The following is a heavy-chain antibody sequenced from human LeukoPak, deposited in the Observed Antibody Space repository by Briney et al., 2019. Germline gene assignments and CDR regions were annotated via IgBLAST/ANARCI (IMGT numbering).Heavy chain of an antibody. CDR1: GFTFSSST. J-gene: IGHJ4*02. CDR2: ISSSSSTI. CDR3: ASRGPLSGAWYF. D-gene: IGHD6-19*01. Sequence: PGGSLRLSCAATGFTFSSSTMNWVRQAPGKGLERISFISSSSSTIYYADSVKGRFTISRDNAKNSLYLQMNSLRAEDTAVYYCASRGPLSGAWYFWGQGTLVTVSS. V-gene: IGHV3-48*04.